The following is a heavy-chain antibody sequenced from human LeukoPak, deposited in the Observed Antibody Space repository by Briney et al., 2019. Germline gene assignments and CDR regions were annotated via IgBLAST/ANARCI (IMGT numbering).Heavy chain of an antibody. Sequence: PGSSLRLSCAASGFTFSNYAVHWVRQAPGKGLEWVALISDNGSNKYYTNSVKGRFTISRDNSKNTLYLQMNSLRAEDTAVYYCATRASGAFDLWGQGTMVIVS. J-gene: IGHJ3*01. CDR1: GFTFSNYA. V-gene: IGHV3-30-3*01. CDR3: ATRASGAFDL. CDR2: ISDNGSNK.